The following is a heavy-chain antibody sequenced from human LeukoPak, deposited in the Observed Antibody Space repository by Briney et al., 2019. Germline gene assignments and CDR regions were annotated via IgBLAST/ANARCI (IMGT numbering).Heavy chain of an antibody. CDR1: GYTFTGYY. CDR2: INPNSGGT. Sequence: ASVKVSCKASGYTFTGYYMHWVRQAPGQGLEWMGWINPNSGGTNYAQKFQGRVTMTRDTSISTAYMELSRLRSDDTAVYYCARVKWAVYQLLDYWGQGTLVIVSS. D-gene: IGHD2-2*01. CDR3: ARVKWAVYQLLDY. J-gene: IGHJ4*02. V-gene: IGHV1-2*02.